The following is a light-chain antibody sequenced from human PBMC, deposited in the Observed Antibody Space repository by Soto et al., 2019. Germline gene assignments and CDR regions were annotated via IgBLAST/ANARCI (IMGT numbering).Light chain of an antibody. V-gene: IGLV2-8*01. J-gene: IGLJ3*02. Sequence: QSVLTQPPSASGSPGQSVTISCSGSSSDIGGYTYVSWYQHHPGKAPKLMIYEVTKRPSGVPDRFSGSKSGNTASLTVSGLQAEDEADYYCSSYATSNNFYFVFGGGTKVTVL. CDR2: EVT. CDR1: SSDIGGYTY. CDR3: SSYATSNNFYFV.